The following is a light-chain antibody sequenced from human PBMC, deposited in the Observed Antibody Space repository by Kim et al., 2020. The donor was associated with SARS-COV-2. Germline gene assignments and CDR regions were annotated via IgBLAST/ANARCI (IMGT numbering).Light chain of an antibody. CDR2: ATS. CDR1: QGISNS. Sequence: ATVAARVTITCRASQGISNSLAWFQQKPGKVPKRLIYATSRLESGVPSRFSGSGSGTEFPLTISSLHPEDFATYYCLQYDSYPRTFGQGTKVEIK. V-gene: IGKV1-17*03. J-gene: IGKJ1*01. CDR3: LQYDSYPRT.